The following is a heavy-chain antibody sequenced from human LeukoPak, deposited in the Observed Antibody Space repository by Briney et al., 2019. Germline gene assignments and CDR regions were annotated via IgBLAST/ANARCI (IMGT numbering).Heavy chain of an antibody. Sequence: AGGSLRLSCAASGFTFSSYGMHWVRQAPGKGLEGGAVISYDGSNKYYADSVKGRFTISRDNSKNTLYLQMNSLRAEDTAVYYCAKDWQQLAFDYWGQGTLVTVSS. CDR3: AKDWQQLAFDY. D-gene: IGHD6-13*01. V-gene: IGHV3-30*18. CDR2: ISYDGSNK. CDR1: GFTFSSYG. J-gene: IGHJ4*02.